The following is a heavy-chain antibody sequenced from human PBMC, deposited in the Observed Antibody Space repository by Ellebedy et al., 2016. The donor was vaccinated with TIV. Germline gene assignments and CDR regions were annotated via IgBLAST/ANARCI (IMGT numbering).Heavy chain of an antibody. D-gene: IGHD3-9*01. Sequence: AASVKVSCKASGYNFPSYDINWVRQPTGQGLEWMGWMNPNSGNTGYAQKFQGRVTMTRNTPISTAYMELSSLRSEDTAVYSCARQKNFDWPQEWGQGTLVTVSS. CDR3: ARQKNFDWPQE. CDR2: MNPNSGNT. J-gene: IGHJ4*02. CDR1: GYNFPSYD. V-gene: IGHV1-8*01.